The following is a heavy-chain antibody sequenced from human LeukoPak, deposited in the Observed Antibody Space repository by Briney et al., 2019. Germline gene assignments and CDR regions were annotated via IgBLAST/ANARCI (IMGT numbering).Heavy chain of an antibody. CDR2: TYYRSKWYN. Sequence: SQTLSLTCVISGDSVSSNSAAWNWIRQSPSRGLEWLGRTYYRSKWYNDYAVSVKSRITINPDTSKNQFSLQLNSVTPEDTAVYYCARNPPYYDKDCYFDYWGQGTLVTVSS. CDR3: ARNPPYYDKDCYFDY. J-gene: IGHJ4*02. V-gene: IGHV6-1*01. CDR1: GDSVSSNSAA. D-gene: IGHD3-22*01.